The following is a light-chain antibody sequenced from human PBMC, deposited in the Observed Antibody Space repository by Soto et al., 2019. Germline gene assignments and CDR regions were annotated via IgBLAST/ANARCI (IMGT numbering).Light chain of an antibody. V-gene: IGKV1-6*01. CDR3: LQDYNYPFT. CDR1: QDIRKD. J-gene: IGKJ2*01. Sequence: AFQMTQSPSSMSASVGRPFTITFLASQDIRKDLAWYQQTPGKAPQILIYGASTLQTGVASRFSESGSATDFTLTISSLQPEDSAAYYCLQDYNYPFTFGQRTKVDIK. CDR2: GAS.